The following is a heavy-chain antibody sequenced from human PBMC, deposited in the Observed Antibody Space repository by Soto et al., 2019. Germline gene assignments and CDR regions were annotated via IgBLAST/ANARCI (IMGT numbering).Heavy chain of an antibody. CDR2: ISWDGGST. J-gene: IGHJ6*02. V-gene: IGHV3-43*01. Sequence: GGSLRLSCAASGFTFDDYTMHWLRQAPGKGLEWVSLISWDGGSTYYADSVKGRFTISRDNSKNSLYLQMNSLRTEDTALYYCAKGRKRVTIFGVVTPGDYYYGMDVWGQGTTVTVSS. D-gene: IGHD3-3*01. CDR1: GFTFDDYT. CDR3: AKGRKRVTIFGVVTPGDYYYGMDV.